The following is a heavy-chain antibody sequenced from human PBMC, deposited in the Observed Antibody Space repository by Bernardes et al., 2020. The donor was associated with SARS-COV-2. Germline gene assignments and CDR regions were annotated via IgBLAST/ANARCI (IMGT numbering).Heavy chain of an antibody. CDR3: ARVEIACSSTSCYSNDY. D-gene: IGHD2-2*02. V-gene: IGHV1-2*02. CDR1: GYTFTGYY. Sequence: ASVKVSCKASGYTFTGYYMHWVRQAPGQGLEWMGWINPNSGGTNYAQKFQGRVTMTRDTSISTAYMELSRLRSDDTAVYYCARVEIACSSTSCYSNDYWGQGTLVT. J-gene: IGHJ4*02. CDR2: INPNSGGT.